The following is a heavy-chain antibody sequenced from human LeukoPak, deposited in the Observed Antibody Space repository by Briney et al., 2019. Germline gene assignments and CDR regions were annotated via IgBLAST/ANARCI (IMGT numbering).Heavy chain of an antibody. CDR1: GFTVSSKY. V-gene: IGHV3-53*01. Sequence: PGGSLRLSCAASGFTVSSKYMSWVRQAPGKGLEWVSVSYSGGSTYYADSVRGRFTISRDNSKNTVYLQMNSLRAEDTAVYYCARGRGREGYSYGYSWFDPWGQGTQVTVSS. CDR2: SYSGGST. CDR3: ARGRGREGYSYGYSWFDP. D-gene: IGHD5-18*01. J-gene: IGHJ5*02.